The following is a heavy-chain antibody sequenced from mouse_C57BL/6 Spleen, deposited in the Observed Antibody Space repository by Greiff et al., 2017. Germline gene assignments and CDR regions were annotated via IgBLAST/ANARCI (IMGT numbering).Heavy chain of an antibody. Sequence: QVQLQQPGAELVKPGASVKMSCKASGYTFTSYWITWVKQRPGQGLEWIGDIYPGSGSTNYNEKFKSKATLTVDTSSSTAYMQLSSLTSEDSAVYYCARYNYYYGRTFDYWGQGTTLTVSS. CDR3: ARYNYYYGRTFDY. CDR2: IYPGSGST. J-gene: IGHJ2*01. V-gene: IGHV1-55*01. D-gene: IGHD1-1*01. CDR1: GYTFTSYW.